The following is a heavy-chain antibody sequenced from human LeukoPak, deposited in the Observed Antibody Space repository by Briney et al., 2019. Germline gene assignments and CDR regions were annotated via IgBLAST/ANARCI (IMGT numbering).Heavy chain of an antibody. CDR2: IYYSGST. Sequence: SETLSLTCTVSGGSISSSSYYWGWIRQPPGKGLEWIGSIYYSGSTYYNPSLKSRVTISVDTSKNQFSLKLSSVTAADTAVYYCAMDCSGGSCYSDAFDIWGQGTMVTVSS. CDR1: GGSISSSSYY. J-gene: IGHJ3*02. D-gene: IGHD2-15*01. V-gene: IGHV4-39*07. CDR3: AMDCSGGSCYSDAFDI.